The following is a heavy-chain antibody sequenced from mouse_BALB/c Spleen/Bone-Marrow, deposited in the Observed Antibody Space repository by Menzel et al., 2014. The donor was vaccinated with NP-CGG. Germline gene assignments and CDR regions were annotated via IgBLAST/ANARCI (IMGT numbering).Heavy chain of an antibody. D-gene: IGHD1-1*01. V-gene: IGHV14-3*02. CDR1: GFNIKDTY. Sequence: VQLQQSGAELVKPGASVKLSCTASGFNIKDTYMHWVKQRPEQGLEWIGRIDPANGNTKYDPKFQGKATITADTSSNTAYLQLSSLTSEDTAVYYCARSRDYGSSYYAMDYWGQGTSVTVS. J-gene: IGHJ4*01. CDR3: ARSRDYGSSYYAMDY. CDR2: IDPANGNT.